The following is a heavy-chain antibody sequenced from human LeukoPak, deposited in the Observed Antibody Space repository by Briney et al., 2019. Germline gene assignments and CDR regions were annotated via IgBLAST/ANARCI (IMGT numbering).Heavy chain of an antibody. CDR2: MYYSGST. CDR1: GGSISSSSYY. D-gene: IGHD3-22*01. CDR3: ARHPRYDDSSGPKDY. V-gene: IGHV4-39*01. J-gene: IGHJ4*02. Sequence: SETLSLTCTVSGGSISSSSYYWGWIRQPPGKGLEWIGSMYYSGSTYYNPSLKSRVTLSVDTSKTQFSLKLRSVTAADTPVYFYARHPRYDDSSGPKDYWGQGTLVTVSS.